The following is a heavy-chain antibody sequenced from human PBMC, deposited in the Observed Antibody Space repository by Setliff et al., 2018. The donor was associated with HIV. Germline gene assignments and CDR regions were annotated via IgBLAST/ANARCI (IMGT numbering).Heavy chain of an antibody. Sequence: GGSLRLSCAASGFSISTKALHWVRQAPGKGLEWVALISYDGGLKFYADSVQGRFTISRDNSKNTVYLQMNSLRLDDTAKYYCARDWGVYPNYYYYMDVWGKGTTVTVSS. V-gene: IGHV3-30*01. D-gene: IGHD3-16*01. CDR3: ARDWGVYPNYYYYMDV. J-gene: IGHJ6*03. CDR2: ISYDGGLK. CDR1: GFSISTKA.